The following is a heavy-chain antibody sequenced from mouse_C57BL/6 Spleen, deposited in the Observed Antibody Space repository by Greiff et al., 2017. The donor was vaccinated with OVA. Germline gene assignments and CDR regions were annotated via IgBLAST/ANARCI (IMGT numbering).Heavy chain of an antibody. Sequence: QVQLQQSGAELVRPGASVTLSCKASGYTFTDYEMHWVKQTPVHGLEWIGAIDPETGGTAYNQKFKGKAILTADKSSSTAYMVLRSLTSEDSAVYYCTRSPGSGFAYWGKGTLVTVSA. V-gene: IGHV1-15*01. D-gene: IGHD1-1*01. CDR3: TRSPGSGFAY. CDR2: IDPETGGT. CDR1: GYTFTDYE. J-gene: IGHJ3*01.